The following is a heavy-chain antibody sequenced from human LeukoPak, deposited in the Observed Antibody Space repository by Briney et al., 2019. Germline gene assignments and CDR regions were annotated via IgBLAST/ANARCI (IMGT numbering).Heavy chain of an antibody. D-gene: IGHD1-26*01. CDR3: ARQPLVGPTTFDY. Sequence: GGSLRLSCAASGFTFSSYNMNWVRQAPGKGLKWVSSISSSSTYIYYADSVKGRFTISRDDAKNSLFLQMISLRAEDTAVYYCARQPLVGPTTFDYWGQGTLVTVSS. CDR2: ISSSSTYI. J-gene: IGHJ4*02. CDR1: GFTFSSYN. V-gene: IGHV3-21*01.